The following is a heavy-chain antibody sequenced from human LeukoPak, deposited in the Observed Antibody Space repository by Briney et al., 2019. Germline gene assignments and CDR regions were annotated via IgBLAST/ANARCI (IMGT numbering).Heavy chain of an antibody. CDR2: IWYDGSNK. V-gene: IGHV3-33*01. D-gene: IGHD1-26*01. CDR3: ARVSVPALEIVGATTWYFDY. Sequence: PGGSLRLSCAAAGFTFSSYGMHWVRQAPGKGLEWVAVIWYDGSNKYYADSVKGRFTISRDNSKNTLYLQMNSLRAEDTAVYYCARVSVPALEIVGATTWYFDYWGQGTLVTVSS. J-gene: IGHJ4*02. CDR1: GFTFSSYG.